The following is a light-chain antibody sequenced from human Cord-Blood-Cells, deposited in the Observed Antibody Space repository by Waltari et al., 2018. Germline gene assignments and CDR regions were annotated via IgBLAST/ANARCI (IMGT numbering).Light chain of an antibody. CDR2: DAS. J-gene: IGKJ4*01. V-gene: IGKV1-33*01. CDR1: QDISNY. Sequence: DIQMTQSPSSLSASVGDRVTITCQASQDISNYLNLYQQKPGKAPKLLIYDASNLETGVPSRFSGSRSGTDYTFTISSLQPEDIATYYCQQYDNLPLTFGGGTKVKIK. CDR3: QQYDNLPLT.